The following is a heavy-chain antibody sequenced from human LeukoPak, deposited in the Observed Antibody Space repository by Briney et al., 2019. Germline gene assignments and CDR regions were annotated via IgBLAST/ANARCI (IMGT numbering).Heavy chain of an antibody. Sequence: GGSLRLSCAASGFTFNNYAMNWVHQAPGKGLEWVSAISESGDKTHYADSVKGRFTISRDNSQNTLYLQMNSLRAEDTALYYCAKQWVDCWGQGTLVTVSS. V-gene: IGHV3-23*01. CDR3: AKQWVDC. D-gene: IGHD1-26*01. J-gene: IGHJ4*02. CDR2: ISESGDKT. CDR1: GFTFNNYA.